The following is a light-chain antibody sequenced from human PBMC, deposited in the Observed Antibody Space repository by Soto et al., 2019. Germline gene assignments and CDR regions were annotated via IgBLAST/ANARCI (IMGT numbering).Light chain of an antibody. V-gene: IGLV2-23*01. CDR2: EGV. Sequence: QSALTQPASVSGSPGQSITISCTGTSSDVGSYNLVSWYQHHPGKAPKLIIYEGVKRPSGVSNRFSGSKSGNTASLTISGLQAEDEADYYCCSYAGSRVFGGGTKLTVL. J-gene: IGLJ2*01. CDR1: SSDVGSYNL. CDR3: CSYAGSRV.